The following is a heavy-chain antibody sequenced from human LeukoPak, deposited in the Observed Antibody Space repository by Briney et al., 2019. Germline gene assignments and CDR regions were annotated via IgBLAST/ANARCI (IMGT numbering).Heavy chain of an antibody. D-gene: IGHD3-10*01. CDR2: ISGDGVT. Sequence: GGSLRLPCAASEFRFSSYDMSCVRQTLEKGLEWVSSISGDGVTFYADSVKGRFTISRDKSKNTLYLQMNSLRTDDTAIYYCAKGPNFGSWRAVHYWGQGSLVTVSS. V-gene: IGHV3-23*01. CDR1: EFRFSSYD. J-gene: IGHJ4*02. CDR3: AKGPNFGSWRAVHY.